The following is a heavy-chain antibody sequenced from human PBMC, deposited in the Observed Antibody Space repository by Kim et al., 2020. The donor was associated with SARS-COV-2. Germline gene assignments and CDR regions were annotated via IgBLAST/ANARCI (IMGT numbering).Heavy chain of an antibody. CDR1: GFTFSSYA. D-gene: IGHD3-10*01. Sequence: GGSLRLSCAASGFTFSSYAMSWVRQAPGKGLEWVSAITGRGGSTHYADSVKGRFTISRDQSKNTLYLQMNSLRVEDTAIYYCGKDSGSYYNIGWFDPWGQGTLVTVSS. CDR3: GKDSGSYYNIGWFDP. V-gene: IGHV3-23*01. J-gene: IGHJ5*02. CDR2: ITGRGGST.